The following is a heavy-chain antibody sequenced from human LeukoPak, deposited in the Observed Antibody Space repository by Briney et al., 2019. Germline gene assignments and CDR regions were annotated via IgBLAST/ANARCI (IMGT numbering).Heavy chain of an antibody. CDR3: AKTAYYYDSSGYYYREGGAFDI. D-gene: IGHD3-22*01. J-gene: IGHJ3*02. Sequence: PGGSLRLSCAASGFTFSSYSMNWVRQAPGKGLEWVSSISSSSSYIYYADSVKGRFTISRDNAKNSLYLQMNSLRAEDTAVYYCAKTAYYYDSSGYYYREGGAFDIWGQGTMVTVSS. CDR2: ISSSSSYI. CDR1: GFTFSSYS. V-gene: IGHV3-21*04.